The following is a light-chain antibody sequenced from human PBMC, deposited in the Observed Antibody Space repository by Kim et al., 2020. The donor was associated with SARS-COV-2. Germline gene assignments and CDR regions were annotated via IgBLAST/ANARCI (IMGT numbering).Light chain of an antibody. J-gene: IGLJ3*02. CDR2: EDN. CDR3: QSYDSSSWV. V-gene: IGLV6-57*03. Sequence: NFMLTQPHSVSESPGKTVNISCTRSSGSIASNYVQWYQQRPGSAPTTVIYEDNQRPSGVPDRFSGSIDSSSNYASLTISGLKTEDEADYYCQSYDSSSWVFGGGTQLTVL. CDR1: SGSIASNY.